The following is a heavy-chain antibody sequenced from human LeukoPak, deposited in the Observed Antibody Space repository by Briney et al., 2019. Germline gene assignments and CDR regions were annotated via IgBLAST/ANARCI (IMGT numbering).Heavy chain of an antibody. CDR2: ISPDGGTT. J-gene: IGHJ4*02. Sequence: GGSLRLSCAASGFTFSRHWMHWVRQVQGKGLVWVSSISPDGGTTNYADSVKGRFTISRDNSKNTLYLQMNSLRADDTAMYYCARDYYGSGKDWGQGTLVTVSS. D-gene: IGHD3-10*01. CDR3: ARDYYGSGKD. V-gene: IGHV3-74*01. CDR1: GFTFSRHW.